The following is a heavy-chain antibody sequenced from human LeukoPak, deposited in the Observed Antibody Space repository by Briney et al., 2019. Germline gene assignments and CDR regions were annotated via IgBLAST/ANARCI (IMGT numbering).Heavy chain of an antibody. V-gene: IGHV3-74*01. CDR1: GFTFSSYW. Sequence: GGSLRLSCAASGFTFSSYWMHWVRQAPGKGLVWVSRINSDGSSTSYADSVKGRFTISRDNAKNTLYLQMNSLRAEDTAVYYCAREAVITAPGDAFDIWGQGTMVTVSS. D-gene: IGHD3-22*01. J-gene: IGHJ3*02. CDR2: INSDGSST. CDR3: AREAVITAPGDAFDI.